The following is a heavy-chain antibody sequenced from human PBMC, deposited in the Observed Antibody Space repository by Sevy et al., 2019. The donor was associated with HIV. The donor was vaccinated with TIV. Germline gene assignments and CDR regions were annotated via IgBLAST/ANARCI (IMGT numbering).Heavy chain of an antibody. CDR3: ATERRDSSSWYQYYYYGMDV. Sequence: ASVKLSCKVSGYTLTELSMHWVRQAPGKGLEWMGGFDPEDGETIYAQKFQGRVTMTEDTSTDTAYMELSSLRSEDTAVYYCATERRDSSSWYQYYYYGMDVWGQGTTVTVSS. CDR2: FDPEDGET. V-gene: IGHV1-24*01. D-gene: IGHD6-13*01. J-gene: IGHJ6*02. CDR1: GYTLTELS.